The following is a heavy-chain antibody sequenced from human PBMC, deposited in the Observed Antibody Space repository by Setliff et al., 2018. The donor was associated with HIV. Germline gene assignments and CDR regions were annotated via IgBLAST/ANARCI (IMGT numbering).Heavy chain of an antibody. CDR2: MNPKSGNS. D-gene: IGHD1-26*01. J-gene: IGHJ4*02. Sequence: GASVKVSCKASGYTFSSHDINWVRQATGQGLEWMGWMNPKSGNSGYAQKFQGRVTMTRNTSISTAYMELSSLRSEDTAVYYCARGGGGLSGSYSAFDYWGQGTLVTV. CDR1: GYTFSSHD. CDR3: ARGGGGLSGSYSAFDY. V-gene: IGHV1-8*02.